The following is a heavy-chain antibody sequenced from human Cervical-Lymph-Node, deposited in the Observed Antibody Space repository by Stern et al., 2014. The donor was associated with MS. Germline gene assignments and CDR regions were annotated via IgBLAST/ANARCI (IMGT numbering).Heavy chain of an antibody. CDR3: ASAYSSSHYYFDY. Sequence: VQLVESGGGVVQPGRSLRLSCAASGFSFSRYAMHWVRQAPGQGLEWVALIGDDGSNPYYADSVTGRFTISRDNFKNTLYLQMNSLRAEDTAVYYCASAYSSSHYYFDYWGQGTLVTVSS. J-gene: IGHJ4*02. CDR2: IGDDGSNP. D-gene: IGHD6-13*01. V-gene: IGHV3-33*01. CDR1: GFSFSRYA.